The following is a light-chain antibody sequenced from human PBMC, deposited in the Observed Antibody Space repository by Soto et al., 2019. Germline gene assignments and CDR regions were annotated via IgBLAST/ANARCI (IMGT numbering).Light chain of an antibody. V-gene: IGLV2-23*02. CDR1: STDPATYDL. CDR2: EVA. CDR3: CSRL. Sequence: QSVLTQPASVSGSPGQSITISCTGTSTDPATYDLVSWYQQHPGKAPQLIIYEVAKRPSGVSARFSGSQSGDKASLTISGLKAADEAYYYCCSRLFGGGTQLTVL. J-gene: IGLJ2*01.